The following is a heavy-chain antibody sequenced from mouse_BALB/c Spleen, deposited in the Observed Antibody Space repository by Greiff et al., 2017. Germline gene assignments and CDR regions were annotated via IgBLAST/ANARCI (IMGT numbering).Heavy chain of an antibody. CDR1: GYSITSDYA. V-gene: IGHV3-2*02. D-gene: IGHD3-3*01. Sequence: EVKLQESGPGLVKPSQSLSLTCTVTGYSITSDYAWNWIRQFPGNKLEWMGYISYSGSTSYNPSLKSRISITRDTSKNQFFLQLNSVTTEDTATYYCAREGGVAMDYWGQGTSVTVSS. CDR3: AREGGVAMDY. J-gene: IGHJ4*01. CDR2: ISYSGST.